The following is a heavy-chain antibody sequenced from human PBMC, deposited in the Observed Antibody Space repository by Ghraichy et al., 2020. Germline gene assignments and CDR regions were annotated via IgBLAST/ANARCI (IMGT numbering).Heavy chain of an antibody. CDR1: GGSISSSSYY. D-gene: IGHD3-22*01. J-gene: IGHJ1*01. Sequence: GSLRLSCTVSGGSISSSSYYWGWIRQPPGKGLELIGSIYYSGSTYYNPSLKSRVTISVDTSKNQFSLRLRSVTAADTAVYYCATQPIIVVPRHFQHWGQGTLVTVSS. V-gene: IGHV4-39*01. CDR2: IYYSGST. CDR3: ATQPIIVVPRHFQH.